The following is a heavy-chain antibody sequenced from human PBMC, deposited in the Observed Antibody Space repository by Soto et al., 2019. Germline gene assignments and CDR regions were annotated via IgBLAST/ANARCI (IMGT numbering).Heavy chain of an antibody. CDR2: IYYSGST. CDR1: GGSISSSSYY. J-gene: IGHJ4*02. CDR3: ARHSPYYDYVWGSYRPYYFDY. Sequence: SETLSLTCTVSGGSISSSSYYWGWIRRPPGKGLEWIGSIYYSGSTYYNPSLKSRVTISVDTSKNQFSLKLSSVTAADTAVYYCARHSPYYDYVWGSYRPYYFDYWGQGTLVTVSS. V-gene: IGHV4-39*01. D-gene: IGHD3-16*02.